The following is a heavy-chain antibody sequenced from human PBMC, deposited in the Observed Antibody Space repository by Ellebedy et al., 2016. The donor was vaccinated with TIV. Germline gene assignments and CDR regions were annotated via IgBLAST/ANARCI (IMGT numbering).Heavy chain of an antibody. J-gene: IGHJ6*02. Sequence: MPGGSLRLSCGVHGGSFSDDYCSWIRQPPGKELEWIGEINHSGSTNYNPSLKSRVTLSVDTSKNQFSLKLSPATAADTAVYYCARGLLFYDFWSGYYKGAGDYYYGMDVWGQGTTVTVSS. D-gene: IGHD3-3*01. CDR1: GGSFSDDY. CDR2: INHSGST. CDR3: ARGLLFYDFWSGYYKGAGDYYYGMDV. V-gene: IGHV4-34*01.